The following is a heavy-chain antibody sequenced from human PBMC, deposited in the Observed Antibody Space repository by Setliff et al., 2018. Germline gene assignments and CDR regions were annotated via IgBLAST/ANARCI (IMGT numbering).Heavy chain of an antibody. J-gene: IGHJ4*02. V-gene: IGHV3-9*03. CDR2: ISWNSGHI. CDR3: VRLGTVAAGD. Sequence: LRLSCEGSGFSFDDYAMHWVRQVPGKGLEWVSGISWNSGHIGYADSVKGRFTISRDNAKNSLYLQMNSLRVEDMALYHCVRLGTVAAGDLGQGTLVTVSS. CDR1: GFSFDDYA. D-gene: IGHD6-19*01.